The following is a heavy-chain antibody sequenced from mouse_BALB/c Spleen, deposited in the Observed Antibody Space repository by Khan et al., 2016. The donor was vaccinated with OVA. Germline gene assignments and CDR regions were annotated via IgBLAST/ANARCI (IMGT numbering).Heavy chain of an antibody. V-gene: IGHV14-1*02. CDR2: IDPENGET. CDR1: GFNIKDYY. J-gene: IGHJ3*01. CDR3: ARSGYSAWFAY. Sequence: VQLQQSGAELVRPGALVKLSCKASGFNIKDYYIHWVKQRPEQGLEWIGWIDPENGETVYDPKFQGKAFITADTSSNTAYLHLSSRTSEDTAVYYCARSGYSAWFAYWGQGALVTVAS.